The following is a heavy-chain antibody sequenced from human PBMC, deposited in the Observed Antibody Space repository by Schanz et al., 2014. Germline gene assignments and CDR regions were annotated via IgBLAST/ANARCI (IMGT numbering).Heavy chain of an antibody. CDR1: GYTFTEYT. CDR2: INAGTGNT. J-gene: IGHJ4*02. CDR3: ARAFGGYDPAGALDY. Sequence: QVQLVQSGPEVEKPGASVKVSCKTSGYTFTEYTMYWLRQAPGQRLEWMGWINAGTGNTEYSQKFQGRVTITRDTLASTAYMELSGLRSEDTAVYYCARAFGGYDPAGALDYWGQGTLVTVSS. D-gene: IGHD5-12*01. V-gene: IGHV1-3*01.